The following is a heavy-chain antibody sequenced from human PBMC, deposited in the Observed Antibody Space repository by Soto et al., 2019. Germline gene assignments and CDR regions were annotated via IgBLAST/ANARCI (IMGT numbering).Heavy chain of an antibody. J-gene: IGHJ4*02. D-gene: IGHD3-16*01. CDR2: ISNNGGTT. V-gene: IGHV3-23*01. CDR3: LMGYFFDY. Sequence: EVQLLESGGGLVQPGGCLRVSCAASGITFISYAMSWVRQAPGKGLEWVSTISNNGGTTYDADSVKGRFTISRDNSKNTLYLQMNSLRAEDTAVYYCLMGYFFDYWGQATLVTVSP. CDR1: GITFISYA.